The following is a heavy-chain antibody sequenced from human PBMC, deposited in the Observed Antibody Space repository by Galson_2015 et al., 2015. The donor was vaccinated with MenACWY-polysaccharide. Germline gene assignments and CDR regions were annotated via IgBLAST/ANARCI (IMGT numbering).Heavy chain of an antibody. Sequence: SLRLSCAASGFTFSDYYMSWIRQAPGKGLEWVSYISSSGSTIYYADSVKGRFTISRDNAKNSLYLQMNSLRAEDTAVYYCARDYIEAVAGFPWFDPWGQGTQVTVSS. CDR1: GFTFSDYY. CDR3: ARDYIEAVAGFPWFDP. CDR2: ISSSGSTI. V-gene: IGHV3-11*01. J-gene: IGHJ5*02. D-gene: IGHD6-19*01.